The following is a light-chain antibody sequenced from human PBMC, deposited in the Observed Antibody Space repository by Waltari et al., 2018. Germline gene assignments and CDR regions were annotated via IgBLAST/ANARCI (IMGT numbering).Light chain of an antibody. Sequence: QSALIQPASVSGSTGQSITMSCTETNSDVGSYNLVSWYQQPPGKAPKLIIYEGNKRPSGISFRFSGSKSANTASLTISGLQAEDEADYYCSSYAGSTSPRVFGGGTKLTVL. CDR1: NSDVGSYNL. J-gene: IGLJ3*02. V-gene: IGLV2-23*01. CDR2: EGN. CDR3: SSYAGSTSPRV.